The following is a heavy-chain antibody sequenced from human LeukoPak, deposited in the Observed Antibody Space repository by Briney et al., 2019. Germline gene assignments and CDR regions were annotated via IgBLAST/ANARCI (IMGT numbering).Heavy chain of an antibody. CDR3: ARVGVGARFDY. CDR1: GFTFNNYW. V-gene: IGHV3-7*01. J-gene: IGHJ4*02. Sequence: GGPLRLSCVGSGFTFNNYWVSWFRQTPGKGLERVANIKKDGSEKYYVDCVKGRFTISRDNAKNSRYLQMDSLRAEDTAVYYCARVGVGARFDYWGQGSLVTVSS. CDR2: IKKDGSEK. D-gene: IGHD1-26*01.